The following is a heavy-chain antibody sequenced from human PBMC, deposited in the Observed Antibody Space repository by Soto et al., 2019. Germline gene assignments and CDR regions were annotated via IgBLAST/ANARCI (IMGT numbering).Heavy chain of an antibody. CDR2: ISGSGGSI. D-gene: IGHD7-27*01. CDR1: GFIFSSYA. CDR3: AKLQSRELGRGAFDI. J-gene: IGHJ3*02. Sequence: PGGSLRLSCEASGFIFSSYAMNWVRQAPGKGLEWVSGISGSGGSIYYAGSVKGRFTISRDNSKNTLYVQMNSLRDEDTAVYYCAKLQSRELGRGAFDIWGQGIMVTVSS. V-gene: IGHV3-23*01.